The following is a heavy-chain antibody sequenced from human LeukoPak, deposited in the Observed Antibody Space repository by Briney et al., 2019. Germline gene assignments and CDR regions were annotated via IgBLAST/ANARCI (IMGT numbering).Heavy chain of an antibody. J-gene: IGHJ4*02. CDR3: ARSTGSYGTPFDY. CDR1: GYTFTGYY. V-gene: IGHV1-18*04. CDR2: ISAYNGNT. Sequence: ASVKVSCKASGYTFTGYYMHWVRQAPGQGLEWMGWISAYNGNTNYAQKLQGRVTMTTDTSTSTAYMELRSLRSDDTAVYYCARSTGSYGTPFDYWGQGTLVTVSS. D-gene: IGHD4-17*01.